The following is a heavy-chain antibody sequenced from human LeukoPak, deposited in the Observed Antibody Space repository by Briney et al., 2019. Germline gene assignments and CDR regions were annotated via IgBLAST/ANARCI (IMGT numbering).Heavy chain of an antibody. D-gene: IGHD2-15*01. J-gene: IGHJ3*02. V-gene: IGHV1-18*01. CDR1: GYTFTSYG. CDR3: ARDGGSRAALGGRAFDI. Sequence: GASVKVSCKASGYTFTSYGISWVRQAPGQGLEWMGWISAYNGNTNYAQKLQGRVTMTTDTSTSTAYMELRSLRSDDTAVYYCARDGGSRAALGGRAFDIWGQGTMVTVSS. CDR2: ISAYNGNT.